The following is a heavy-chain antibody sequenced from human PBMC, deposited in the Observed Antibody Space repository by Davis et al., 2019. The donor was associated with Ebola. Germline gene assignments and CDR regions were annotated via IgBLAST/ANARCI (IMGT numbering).Heavy chain of an antibody. Sequence: ASVKVSCKASGYTFTGYYMHWVRQAPGQGLEWMGWINPNSGGTNYAQKFQGWVTMTRDTSISTAYMELSRLRSDDTAVYYCARGVHCSSTSCYTYRLVPFDYWGQGTLVTVSS. D-gene: IGHD2-2*02. CDR1: GYTFTGYY. CDR2: INPNSGGT. V-gene: IGHV1-2*04. CDR3: ARGVHCSSTSCYTYRLVPFDY. J-gene: IGHJ4*02.